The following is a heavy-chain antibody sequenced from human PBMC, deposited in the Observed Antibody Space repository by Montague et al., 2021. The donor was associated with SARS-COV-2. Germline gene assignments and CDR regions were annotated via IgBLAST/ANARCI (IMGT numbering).Heavy chain of an antibody. CDR2: VNHRGSS. V-gene: IGHV4-34*01. CDR3: ARGQVTDFGVRSMLPAAGPLDG. Sequence: SETLSLTCAVYGGSFSDYYWTWIRQAPAKGLEWIGEVNHRGSSSYNPSLQSRLTISVDRSKNQFSLQLTSVTAADAAVYYCARGQVTDFGVRSMLPAAGPLDGWGLGTKGTVSS. D-gene: IGHD2-8*01. CDR1: GGSFSDYY. J-gene: IGHJ6*02.